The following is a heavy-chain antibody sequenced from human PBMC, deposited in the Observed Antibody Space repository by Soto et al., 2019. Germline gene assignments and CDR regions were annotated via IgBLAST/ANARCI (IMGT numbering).Heavy chain of an antibody. CDR3: ASYEQWLRGVRNWFDP. V-gene: IGHV4-39*01. CDR1: GGSISSSSYY. D-gene: IGHD6-19*01. J-gene: IGHJ5*02. CDR2: IYYSGST. Sequence: QLQLQESGPGLVKPSETLSLTCTVSGGSISSSSYYWGWIRQPPGKGLEWIGSIYYSGSTYYNPSLKSRVTISVDTSKNQFSLKLSSVTAADTAVYYCASYEQWLRGVRNWFDPWGQGTLVTVSS.